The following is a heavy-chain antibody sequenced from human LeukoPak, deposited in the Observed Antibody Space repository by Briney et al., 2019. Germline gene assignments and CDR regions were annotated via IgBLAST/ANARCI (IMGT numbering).Heavy chain of an antibody. CDR3: ARFYGGNSPYYYYGMDV. CDR2: INHSGST. CDR1: GGSFSGYY. J-gene: IGHJ6*02. Sequence: SETLSLTCAVYGGSFSGYYWSWIRQPPGKGLEWIGEINHSGSTNYNPSLESRVTISVDTSKNQFSLKLSSVTAADTAVYYCARFYGGNSPYYYYGMDVWGQGTTVTVSS. D-gene: IGHD4-23*01. V-gene: IGHV4-34*01.